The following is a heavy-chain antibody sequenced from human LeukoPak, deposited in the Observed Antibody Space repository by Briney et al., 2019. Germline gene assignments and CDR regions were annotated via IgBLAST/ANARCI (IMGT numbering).Heavy chain of an antibody. CDR3: ARELGYVWGSYRPGFGY. D-gene: IGHD3-16*02. CDR1: GYTFTCYY. Sequence: ASVTVSCKASGYTFTCYYMHWVRQAPGQGLEWMGWINPNSGGTNYAQKFQGRVTMTRDTSISTAYMELSRLRSDDTAVYYCARELGYVWGSYRPGFGYWGQGTLVTVSS. V-gene: IGHV1-2*02. CDR2: INPNSGGT. J-gene: IGHJ4*02.